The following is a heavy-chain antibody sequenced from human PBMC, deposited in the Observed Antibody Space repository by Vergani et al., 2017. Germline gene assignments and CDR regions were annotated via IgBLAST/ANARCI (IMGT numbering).Heavy chain of an antibody. Sequence: QVQLVQSGAEVKKPGASVKVSCKASGYTFTSYDINWVRKATGQGLEWMGWKNPNSGNTGYAQKFQGRVTITRNTSISTAYMELSSLRSEDTAVYYCAGGLRDFDWFPLGYWGQGTLVTVSS. J-gene: IGHJ4*02. D-gene: IGHD3-9*01. V-gene: IGHV1-8*03. CDR2: KNPNSGNT. CDR1: GYTFTSYD. CDR3: AGGLRDFDWFPLGY.